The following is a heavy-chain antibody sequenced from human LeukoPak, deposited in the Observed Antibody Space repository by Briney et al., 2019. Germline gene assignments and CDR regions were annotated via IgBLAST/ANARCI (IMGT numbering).Heavy chain of an antibody. CDR3: ARGGYNWNYGLLYYYYYYMDV. CDR1: GFTFTNNF. V-gene: IGHV3-7*01. J-gene: IGHJ6*03. CDR2: IKQDGSEK. Sequence: GGSLRLSCAASGFTFTNNFMSWVRQVPGKGLEWVANIKQDGSEKYYVDSVKGRFTISRDNAKNSLYLQMNSLRAEDTAVYYCARGGYNWNYGLLYYYYYYMDVWGKGTTVTVSS. D-gene: IGHD1-7*01.